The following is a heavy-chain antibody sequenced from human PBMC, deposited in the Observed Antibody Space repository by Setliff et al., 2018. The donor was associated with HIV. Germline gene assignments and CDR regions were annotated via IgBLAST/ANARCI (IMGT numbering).Heavy chain of an antibody. D-gene: IGHD2-21*02. J-gene: IGHJ3*02. CDR1: GFTFSNYW. CDR3: ASSNVVVVTASVSDAFDI. CDR2: INTDGSSI. Sequence: GGSLRLPCVASGFTFSNYWMHWVRQAPGKGLVWVSRINTDGSSISHADSVKGRFTISRDNAKNTLFLQMNSLRAEDTAVYYCASSNVVVVTASVSDAFDIWGQGTMVT. V-gene: IGHV3-74*01.